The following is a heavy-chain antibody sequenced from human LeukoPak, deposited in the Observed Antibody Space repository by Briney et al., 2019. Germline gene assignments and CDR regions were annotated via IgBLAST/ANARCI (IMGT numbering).Heavy chain of an antibody. CDR3: ARAYNWNYGLDY. D-gene: IGHD1-7*01. J-gene: IGHJ4*02. Sequence: AGGSLRLSCAASGFTFSSYVMHWVRQATGKGLEWVSAIGTAGDTYYPGSVKGRFTISRENAKNSLYLQMNSLRAEDTAVYYCARAYNWNYGLDYWGQGTLVTVSS. V-gene: IGHV3-13*01. CDR1: GFTFSSYV. CDR2: IGTAGDT.